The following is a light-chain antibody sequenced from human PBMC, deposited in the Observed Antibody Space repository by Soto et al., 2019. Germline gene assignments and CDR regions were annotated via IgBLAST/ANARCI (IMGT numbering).Light chain of an antibody. J-gene: IGKJ2*01. CDR3: LQYEQWPPYT. CDR2: GAS. CDR1: QSVGSY. Sequence: EIVLTQSPATLSLSPGERATLSCRASQSVGSYLAWYQQKPGQAPRLLIYGASNRATGIPARFSGSGSGTDFTLTINSLEPEDVAVYYCLQYEQWPPYTFGQGTKLEIK. V-gene: IGKV3-11*01.